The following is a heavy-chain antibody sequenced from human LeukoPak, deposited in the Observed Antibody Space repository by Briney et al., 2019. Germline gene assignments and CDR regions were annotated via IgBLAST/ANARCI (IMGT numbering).Heavy chain of an antibody. CDR3: VRSYGSGSYFLDY. V-gene: IGHV3-48*01. CDR1: GFIFSSFS. CDR2: IGSSNTI. Sequence: GGSLRLSCATSGFIFSSFSMNWVRQAPGKGLEWVSYIGSSNTIYYADSVKGRFTISRDNSKNTLYLQMNSLRAGDTAVYYCVRSYGSGSYFLDYWGQGTLVTVSS. J-gene: IGHJ4*02. D-gene: IGHD3-10*01.